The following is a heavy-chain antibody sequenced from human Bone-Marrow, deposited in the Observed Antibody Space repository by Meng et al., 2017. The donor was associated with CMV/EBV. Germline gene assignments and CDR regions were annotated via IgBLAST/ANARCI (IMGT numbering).Heavy chain of an antibody. Sequence: SETLSLTCTVSGGSISSSSYYWGWIRQPPGKGLEWIGSIYYSGSTYYNPSLKSRVTISVDTSKNQFSLKLSSVTAADTAVYYCARDRHTMVRGVNNWFDPWGQGTLVTVSS. D-gene: IGHD3-10*01. J-gene: IGHJ5*02. CDR3: ARDRHTMVRGVNNWFDP. CDR1: GGSISSSSYY. V-gene: IGHV4-39*02. CDR2: IYYSGST.